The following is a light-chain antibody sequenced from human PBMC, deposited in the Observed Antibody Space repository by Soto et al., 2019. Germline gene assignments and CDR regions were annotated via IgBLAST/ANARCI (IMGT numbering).Light chain of an antibody. CDR3: MQALQTPWT. V-gene: IGKV2-28*01. CDR2: LGS. CDR1: QSLLHSNGYNY. J-gene: IGKJ1*01. Sequence: DIVMTQSPLSLPVTPGEPASISCRSSQSLLHSNGYNYLDWYLQKPGQSXQLXIYLGSNRASGVPDRFSGSGSGTDFTMKISRVEAEDVGVYDCMQALQTPWTFGQGTKVDIK.